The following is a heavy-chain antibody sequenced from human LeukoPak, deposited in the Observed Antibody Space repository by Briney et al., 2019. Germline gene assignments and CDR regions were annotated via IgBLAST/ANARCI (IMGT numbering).Heavy chain of an antibody. J-gene: IGHJ4*02. V-gene: IGHV4-34*01. Sequence: PETLSLTCAVYGGSFSGYYWSWIRHPPGKGLEWFGEINHSGSTNYNPSLKSRVTISVDTSKNQFSLKLSSVTAADTAVYYCARGRSSGWYFGLYFDYWGQGTLVTVSS. D-gene: IGHD6-19*01. CDR3: ARGRSSGWYFGLYFDY. CDR2: INHSGST. CDR1: GGSFSGYY.